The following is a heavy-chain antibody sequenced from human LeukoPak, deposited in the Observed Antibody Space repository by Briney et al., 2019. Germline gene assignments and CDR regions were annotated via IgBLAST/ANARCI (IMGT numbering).Heavy chain of an antibody. Sequence: ASVKVSCKASGYTFTSYYMHWVRQAPGQGLEWMGIINPSGGSTSYAQKFQGRVTMTEDTSTDTAYMELSSLRSEDTAVYYCATDLMTTVTTFGYYYGMDVWGQGTTVTVSS. CDR2: INPSGGST. CDR3: ATDLMTTVTTFGYYYGMDV. D-gene: IGHD4-17*01. J-gene: IGHJ6*02. CDR1: GYTFTSYY. V-gene: IGHV1-46*01.